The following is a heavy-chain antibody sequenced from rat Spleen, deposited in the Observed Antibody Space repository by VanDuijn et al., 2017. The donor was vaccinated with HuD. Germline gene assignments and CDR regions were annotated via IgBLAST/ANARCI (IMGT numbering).Heavy chain of an antibody. CDR1: GFSLTTYH. CDR2: ISSGGST. Sequence: QVQLKESGPGLVQPSQTLSLTCTVSGFSLTTYHVSWVRQPPGKGLEWIAAISSGGSTYYNSALKARLSISRGTSKSQVFLRMKRLQTEDTALYVCARWGDYWGQGVMVTVSS. J-gene: IGHJ2*01. CDR3: ARWGDY. V-gene: IGHV2-6*01.